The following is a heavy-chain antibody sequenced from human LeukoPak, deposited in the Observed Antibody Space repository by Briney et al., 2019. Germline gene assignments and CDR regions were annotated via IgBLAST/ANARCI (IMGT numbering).Heavy chain of an antibody. CDR2: ISYDGSNK. V-gene: IGHV3-30-3*01. D-gene: IGHD6-13*01. J-gene: IGHJ4*02. Sequence: GGSLRLSCAASGFTFSSYAMHWVRQAPGKGLEWVAVISYDGSNKYYADSVKGRFTISRDNSKNTLYLQMNSLRAEDTAVYYCARGYVTKYSSSWLDYWGQGTLVTVSS. CDR1: GFTFSSYA. CDR3: ARGYVTKYSSSWLDY.